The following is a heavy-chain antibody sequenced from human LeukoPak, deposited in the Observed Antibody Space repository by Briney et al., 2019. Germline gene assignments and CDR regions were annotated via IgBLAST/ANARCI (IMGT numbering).Heavy chain of an antibody. J-gene: IGHJ4*02. CDR2: ISYDGSNK. CDR1: GFTFSSYA. V-gene: IGHV3-30-3*01. Sequence: GGSLRLSCAASGFTFSSYAMHWVRQAPGKGLEWVAVISYDGSNKYYADSVKGRFTISRDNSKNTLYLQMNSLRAEDTAVYYCAKYGSGSYPYYFDYWGQGTLVTVSS. CDR3: AKYGSGSYPYYFDY. D-gene: IGHD3-10*01.